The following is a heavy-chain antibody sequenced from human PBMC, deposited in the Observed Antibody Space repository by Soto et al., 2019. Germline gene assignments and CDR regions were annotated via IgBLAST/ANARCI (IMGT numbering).Heavy chain of an antibody. D-gene: IGHD4-4*01. CDR1: GFTFSGSA. Sequence: EVQLVESGGGLVQPGGSLKLSCAASGFTFSGSAMHWVRQASGKGLEWVGRIRSKANSYATAYAASVKGRFTISRDDSKNTAYLQMNSLKTEDTAVYYCTRRHPRNLGLDYWGQGTLVTVSS. CDR3: TRRHPRNLGLDY. V-gene: IGHV3-73*02. J-gene: IGHJ4*02. CDR2: IRSKANSYAT.